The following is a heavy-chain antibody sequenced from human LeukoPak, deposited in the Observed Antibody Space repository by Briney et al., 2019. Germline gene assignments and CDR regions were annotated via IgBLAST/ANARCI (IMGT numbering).Heavy chain of an antibody. J-gene: IGHJ4*02. CDR3: TRDLCCSGTSCYGPDY. Sequence: GGSLRLSCAASGFTFSAYWMNWVRQAPGKGLEWVANIKQDGTEKYYVDSVKGRFTISRDNAKNSLYLQMNGLRAEDTAVYYCTRDLCCSGTSCYGPDYWGQGTLVTVSS. V-gene: IGHV3-7*01. CDR2: IKQDGTEK. D-gene: IGHD2-2*01. CDR1: GFTFSAYW.